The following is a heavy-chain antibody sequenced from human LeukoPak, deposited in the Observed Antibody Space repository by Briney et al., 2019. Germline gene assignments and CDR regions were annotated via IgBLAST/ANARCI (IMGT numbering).Heavy chain of an antibody. Sequence: GRSLRLSCAASGFTFSSYAMHWVRQAPGKGLEWVAVISYDGSNKYYADSVEGRFTISRDNSKNTLYLQMNSLRAEDTAVYYCASAPPFDAFDIWGQGTMVTVSS. V-gene: IGHV3-30-3*01. J-gene: IGHJ3*02. CDR2: ISYDGSNK. CDR3: ASAPPFDAFDI. CDR1: GFTFSSYA.